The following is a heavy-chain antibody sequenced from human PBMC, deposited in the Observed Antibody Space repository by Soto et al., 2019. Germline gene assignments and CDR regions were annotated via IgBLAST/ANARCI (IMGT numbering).Heavy chain of an antibody. CDR2: IIPLFGTA. Sequence: QVQLVQSGADVKKPGSSVKVSCQASGVTFSSETLGWVRQAPGQGLEWVGGIIPLFGTASYAQKFQGRVTITAEKSTSTVYMELSSLRSDDTAVYFCATELGENPASPFDAWGQGTLVTVSS. D-gene: IGHD3-10*01. J-gene: IGHJ4*02. V-gene: IGHV1-69*06. CDR3: ATELGENPASPFDA. CDR1: GVTFSSET.